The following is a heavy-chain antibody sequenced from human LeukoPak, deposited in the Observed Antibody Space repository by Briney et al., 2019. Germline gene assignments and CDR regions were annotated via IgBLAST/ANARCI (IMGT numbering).Heavy chain of an antibody. CDR1: GGSISTYY. J-gene: IGHJ4*02. V-gene: IGHV4-39*01. CDR3: ARPPSTTGTTGYFDY. D-gene: IGHD1-1*01. CDR2: IYYTGNT. Sequence: SETLSLTCTVSGGSISTYYWGWIRQPPGKGLEWIGSIYYTGNTYYNPSLKSRVTISVDTSKNQFSLKLRSVTAADTAVYYCARPPSTTGTTGYFDYWGQGTLVTVSS.